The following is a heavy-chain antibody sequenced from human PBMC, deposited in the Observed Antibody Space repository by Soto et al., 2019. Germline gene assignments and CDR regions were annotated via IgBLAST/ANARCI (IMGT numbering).Heavy chain of an antibody. V-gene: IGHV4-30-4*01. Sequence: LSETLSLTCTVSGGSISSGDYYWSWIRQPPGKGLEWIGYIYYSGSTYYNPSLKSRVTISVDTSKNQFSLKLSSVTAADTAVYYCARYCSGGSCYEGRSSLFDYWGQGTLVTVS. D-gene: IGHD2-15*01. J-gene: IGHJ4*02. CDR1: GGSISSGDYY. CDR2: IYYSGST. CDR3: ARYCSGGSCYEGRSSLFDY.